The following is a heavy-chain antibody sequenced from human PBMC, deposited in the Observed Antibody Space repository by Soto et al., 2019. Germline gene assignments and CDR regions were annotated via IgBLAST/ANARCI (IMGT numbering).Heavy chain of an antibody. Sequence: GGALRLSGFASGVTFSSYTMNWVRQTPGRRLEWVAYISSSGSTIYYAESVKGRFTVSRDNAKSSLYLQMDGLRDEDTAVYYCASGLGSSRSWGQGSRVTVSS. CDR3: ASGLGSSRS. J-gene: IGHJ1*01. CDR2: ISSSGSTI. D-gene: IGHD3-10*01. V-gene: IGHV3-48*02. CDR1: GVTFSSYT.